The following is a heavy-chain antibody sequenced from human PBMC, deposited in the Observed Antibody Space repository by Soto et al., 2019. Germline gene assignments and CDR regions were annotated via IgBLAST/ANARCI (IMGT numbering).Heavy chain of an antibody. D-gene: IGHD2-8*02. CDR3: ARWGGLSCSGAVCFKKPFDY. Sequence: QVQLVQSGAEVKRPESSMKVSCKPSGGTFNNYAINWVRQAPGQGLEWMGAIIPISGTTKYAQKFQGRVTITADKSTCTVYMDLSSLRSEDTAVYCCARWGGLSCSGAVCFKKPFDYWGQGTLVTVSS. V-gene: IGHV1-69*06. CDR2: IIPISGTT. J-gene: IGHJ4*02. CDR1: GGTFNNYA.